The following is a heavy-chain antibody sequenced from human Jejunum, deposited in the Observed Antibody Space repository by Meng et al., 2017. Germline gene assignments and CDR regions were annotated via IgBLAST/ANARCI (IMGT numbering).Heavy chain of an antibody. CDR2: IKTDGSES. CDR3: ARYEHSVEF. D-gene: IGHD2-15*01. V-gene: IGHV3-7*01. J-gene: IGHJ4*02. Sequence: GGSLRLSCAASGFTFNNYWMSWVRQVPGKGLEWVVNIKTDGSESYYVDSVKGRFIISRDNVKSSLSLQMNSLRAEDTAVYYCARYEHSVEFWGQGTRVTVSS. CDR1: GFTFNNYW.